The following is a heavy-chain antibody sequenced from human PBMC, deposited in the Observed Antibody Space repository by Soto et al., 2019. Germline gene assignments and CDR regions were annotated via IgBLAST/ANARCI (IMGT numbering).Heavy chain of an antibody. Sequence: QVQLVQSGAEVREPGASVKVSCKPSGATFSGNFFHWVRQAPGQGLEWMGWINPVNGDTNYAQKFQDRVTMTRDTSISTAYMDLSRLRSDDTAVYFCTRDRSGANFQYGGQGTLVTVSS. CDR2: INPVNGDT. CDR1: GATFSGNF. J-gene: IGHJ4*02. V-gene: IGHV1-2*02. CDR3: TRDRSGANFQY. D-gene: IGHD3-10*01.